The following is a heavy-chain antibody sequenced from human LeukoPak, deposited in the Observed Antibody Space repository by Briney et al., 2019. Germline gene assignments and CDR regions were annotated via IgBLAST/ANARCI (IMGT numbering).Heavy chain of an antibody. CDR3: ARDSSDY. CDR1: GFTFSRYA. CDR2: ISYDGSKK. Sequence: GVLRLSCAVSGFTFSRYAMHWVRQAPGKGLEWVAVISYDGSKKADSVKGRFTISRDNSKNTLYLQMTSLRAEDTAVYYCARDSSDYWGQGTLVTVSS. J-gene: IGHJ4*02. V-gene: IGHV3-30-3*01.